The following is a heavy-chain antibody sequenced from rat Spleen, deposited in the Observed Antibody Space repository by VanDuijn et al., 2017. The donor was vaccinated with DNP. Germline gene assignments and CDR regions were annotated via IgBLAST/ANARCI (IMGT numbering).Heavy chain of an antibody. V-gene: IGHV5S10*01. J-gene: IGHJ1*01. CDR2: ITNSGGST. CDR1: GFTFSDYA. D-gene: IGHD1-1*01. CDR3: TTRGVGARYYWHFDF. Sequence: EVQLVESGGGLVQPGNSLKLSCAASGFTFSDYAMAWVRQSPKKGLEWVASITNSGGSTYYQDSVKGRFTISRNNVNSILYLQMDSLRSEDTATYYCTTRGVGARYYWHFDFWGPGTMVTVSS.